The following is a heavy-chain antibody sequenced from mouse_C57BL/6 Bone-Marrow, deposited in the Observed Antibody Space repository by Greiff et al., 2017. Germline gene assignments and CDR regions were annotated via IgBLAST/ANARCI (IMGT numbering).Heavy chain of an antibody. V-gene: IGHV1-76*01. J-gene: IGHJ4*01. Sequence: QVQLQQPGAELVRPGASVKLSCKASGYTFTDYYINWVKQRPGRGLEWIARIYPGSGNTYYNEKFKGKATLTAEKSSSTAYMQLSSLTSEDSAVYFSARLRLRRDYAMDVWGRGTSVTVSS. D-gene: IGHD2-4*01. CDR1: GYTFTDYY. CDR3: ARLRLRRDYAMDV. CDR2: IYPGSGNT.